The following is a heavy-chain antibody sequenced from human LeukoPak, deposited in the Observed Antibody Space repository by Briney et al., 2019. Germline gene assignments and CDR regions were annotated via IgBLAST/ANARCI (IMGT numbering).Heavy chain of an antibody. V-gene: IGHV3-48*02. CDR2: VSSSGTTT. D-gene: IGHD3-10*01. CDR1: GFTFSSYS. CDR3: AKLFTMVRGGKTYYFDY. J-gene: IGHJ4*02. Sequence: GGSLRLSCAASGFTFSSYSVIWARQAPGKGLEWVSYVSSSGTTTYYADSVKGRFTISRDNGKNLVSLQMNSLRDEDTAVYYCAKLFTMVRGGKTYYFDYWGQGTLVTVSS.